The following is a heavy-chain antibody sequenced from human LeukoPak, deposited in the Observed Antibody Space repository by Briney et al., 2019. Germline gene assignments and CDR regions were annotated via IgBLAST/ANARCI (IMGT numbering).Heavy chain of an antibody. Sequence: GESLKISCKGSGYSFTSYWIGWVRQMPGKGLEWMGIIYPGDSDTKYSPSFQGQVTISADKSISTAYLQWRSLKASDTATYYCSRLGRYDNSGYYYAYWGQGIQVTVSS. D-gene: IGHD3-22*01. CDR1: GYSFTSYW. J-gene: IGHJ4*02. CDR2: IYPGDSDT. CDR3: SRLGRYDNSGYYYAY. V-gene: IGHV5-51*01.